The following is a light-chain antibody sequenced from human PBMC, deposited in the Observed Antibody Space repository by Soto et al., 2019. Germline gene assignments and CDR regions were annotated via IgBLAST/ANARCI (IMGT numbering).Light chain of an antibody. CDR2: GAS. CDR1: QSVTSNY. V-gene: IGKV3D-7*01. Sequence: EIVMTQSPATLSLSPEERATVPCRSTQSVTSNYLSWYQQKPGQAPRLLIYGASTRATGIPARFSGSGSGTDFTLTISSLQPEDFAVYYCLQDYNLPITFGQGTRLEI. J-gene: IGKJ5*01. CDR3: LQDYNLPIT.